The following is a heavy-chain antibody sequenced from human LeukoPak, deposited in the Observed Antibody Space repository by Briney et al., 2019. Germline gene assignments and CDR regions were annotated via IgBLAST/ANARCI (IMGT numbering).Heavy chain of an antibody. V-gene: IGHV4-59*01. CDR2: IYYSGST. CDR3: ARDNSGSAFDI. CDR1: GGSISSYY. D-gene: IGHD6-19*01. Sequence: SETLSLTCTVSGGSISSYYWSWLRQPPGKGLEWIGYIYYSGSTNYNPSLKSRVPISVDTSKNQFSLKLSSVTAADTAVYYCARDNSGSAFDIWGQGTMVTVSS. J-gene: IGHJ3*02.